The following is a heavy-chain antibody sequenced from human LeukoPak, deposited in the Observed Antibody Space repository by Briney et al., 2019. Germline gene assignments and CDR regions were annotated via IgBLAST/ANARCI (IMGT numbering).Heavy chain of an antibody. J-gene: IGHJ3*02. CDR2: INHSGST. D-gene: IGHD6-19*01. CDR3: ARGTRRYSSGWYPSSFDI. Sequence: PSETLSLTCAVYGGSFSGYYWSWIRQPPGKGLEWIGEINHSGSTNYNPSLKSRVTISVDTSKNQFSLKLSSVTAADTAVYYCARGTRRYSSGWYPSSFDIWGRGTMVTVSS. CDR1: GGSFSGYY. V-gene: IGHV4-34*01.